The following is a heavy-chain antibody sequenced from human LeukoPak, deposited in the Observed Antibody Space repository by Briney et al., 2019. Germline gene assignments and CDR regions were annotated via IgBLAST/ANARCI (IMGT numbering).Heavy chain of an antibody. CDR3: AKSGGYGLIDY. J-gene: IGHJ4*02. Sequence: SETLSLTCAVYGESFRGFSWTWIRQTPGEGLEWIGSIYSSGSTYYNASLQSRVTISIETSKNQISLRLNSVTAADTAIYYCAKSGGYGLIDYWGQGTLVTVSS. CDR1: GESFRGFS. V-gene: IGHV4-34*01. CDR2: IYSSGST. D-gene: IGHD1-26*01.